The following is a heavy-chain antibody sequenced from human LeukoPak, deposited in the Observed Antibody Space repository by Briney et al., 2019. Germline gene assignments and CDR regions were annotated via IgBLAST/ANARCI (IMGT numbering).Heavy chain of an antibody. J-gene: IGHJ5*02. CDR2: ISSSGGHI. Sequence: GGSLRLSCAASEFTFNSYSMSWVRQAPGKGLEWVSSISSSGGHIYYADSVKGRFTISRDNAKNSLYLQMNSLRAEDTAVYYCATTPPTYSSTWCHPWGQGTLVTVSS. CDR3: ATTPPTYSSTWCHP. D-gene: IGHD1-26*01. CDR1: EFTFNSYS. V-gene: IGHV3-21*01.